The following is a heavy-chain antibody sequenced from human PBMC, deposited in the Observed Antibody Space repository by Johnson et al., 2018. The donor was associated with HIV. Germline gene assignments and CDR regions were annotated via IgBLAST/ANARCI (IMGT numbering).Heavy chain of an antibody. J-gene: IGHJ3*02. CDR1: GFTFDDYA. CDR2: ISWNSGSI. Sequence: VQLVESGGGLVQPGRSLRLSCAASGFTFDDYAMHWVRQAPGKGLEWVSGISWNSGSIGYADSVKGRFTISRDNAKNSLYLQMNSLRAEDTALYYCAKADRVRYGAGAFDIWGQGTMVTVSS. D-gene: IGHD5-24*01. CDR3: AKADRVRYGAGAFDI. V-gene: IGHV3-9*01.